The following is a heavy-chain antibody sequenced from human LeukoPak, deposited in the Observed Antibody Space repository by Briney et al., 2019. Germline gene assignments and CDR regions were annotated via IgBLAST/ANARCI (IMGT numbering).Heavy chain of an antibody. CDR1: GYTFTGYY. D-gene: IGHD2-21*02. CDR2: INPNGGGT. Sequence: AAVKVSCTASGYTFTGYYMHWVRQAPGQGLEWMGWINPNGGGTNYAQKVQGRVTMTRDTSISTAYMELSRLRSDDTAVYYCARGITGHIVVVTATQDYYYYMDVWGKGTTVTISS. V-gene: IGHV1-2*02. J-gene: IGHJ6*03. CDR3: ARGITGHIVVVTATQDYYYYMDV.